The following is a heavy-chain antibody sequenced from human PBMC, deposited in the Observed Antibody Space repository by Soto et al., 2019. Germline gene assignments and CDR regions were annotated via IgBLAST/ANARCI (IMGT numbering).Heavy chain of an antibody. J-gene: IGHJ3*01. D-gene: IGHD3-22*01. V-gene: IGHV4-39*02. CDR2: IYSSGST. CDR1: GGSISSSKYY. CDR3: ATPVSSGYQGLEV. Sequence: QLQLQESGPGLVKPSETLSLTCTVSGGSISSSKYYWGWIRQPPGKGLEWIGSIYSSGSTYYNPSLRSRVTISVDTPKNHFYLKLTSLTAADTAVYYCATPVSSGYQGLEVWGQGAMVTVSS.